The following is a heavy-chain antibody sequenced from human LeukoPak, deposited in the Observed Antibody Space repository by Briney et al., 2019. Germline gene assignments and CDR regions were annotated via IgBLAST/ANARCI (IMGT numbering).Heavy chain of an antibody. V-gene: IGHV3-7*01. Sequence: GGSLRLSCAVSGFSFSSSWMYWVRQAPGKGLEWVANINGDGSVNHYVDSVRGRFTISRDNAKNSLYLQMNSLRAEDTAVFYCAKGFYDDAIFDYWGQGTLVTVSS. CDR2: INGDGSVN. CDR3: AKGFYDDAIFDY. D-gene: IGHD5/OR15-5a*01. J-gene: IGHJ4*02. CDR1: GFSFSSSW.